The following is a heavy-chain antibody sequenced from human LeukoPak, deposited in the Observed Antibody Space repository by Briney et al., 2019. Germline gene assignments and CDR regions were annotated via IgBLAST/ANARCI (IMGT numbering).Heavy chain of an antibody. D-gene: IGHD1-26*01. CDR3: ARGGSHFDY. Sequence: SETLSLTCSVSGGSVSSYYWSWIRQPPGKGLEWIGYVYYTGSTNYNPSLKSRVTMFEDKSKNQFSLRLSSVTAADTAVYYCARGGSHFDYWGQGTLVTVSS. CDR1: GGSVSSYY. J-gene: IGHJ4*02. CDR2: VYYTGST. V-gene: IGHV4-59*02.